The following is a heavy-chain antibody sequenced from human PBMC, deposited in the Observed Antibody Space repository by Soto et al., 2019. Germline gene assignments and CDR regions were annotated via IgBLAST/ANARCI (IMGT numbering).Heavy chain of an antibody. J-gene: IGHJ6*02. V-gene: IGHV4-34*01. CDR3: ARERGSIAARLYYYGMDV. Sequence: SETLSLTCAVYVGSFSGYYWGWIRQPPGKGLEWIGEINHSGSTNYNPSLKSRVTISVDTSKNQFSLKLSSVTAADTAVYYCARERGSIAARLYYYGMDVWGQGTTVTVSS. CDR2: INHSGST. CDR1: VGSFSGYY. D-gene: IGHD6-6*01.